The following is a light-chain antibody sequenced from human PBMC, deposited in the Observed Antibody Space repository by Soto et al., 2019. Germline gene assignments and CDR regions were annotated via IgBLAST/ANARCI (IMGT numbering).Light chain of an antibody. V-gene: IGLV1-51*02. CDR1: SSDIGRNY. J-gene: IGLJ1*01. CDR3: GTWYSSLTTYV. Sequence: VLTQPPSVSAAPGQKVTISCSGSSSDIGRNYVSWYQHLPGTAPKLLIYENNKRPSGIPDRLSGSKSGSSATLGITGLQTGDEADYYCGTWYSSLTTYVFGPGTKVTVL. CDR2: ENN.